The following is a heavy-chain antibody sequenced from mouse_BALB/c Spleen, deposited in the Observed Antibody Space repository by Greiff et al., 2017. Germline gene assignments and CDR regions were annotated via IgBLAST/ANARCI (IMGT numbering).Heavy chain of an antibody. CDR3: ARDYVSSYLAY. Sequence: EVHLVESGGGLVQPGGSRKLSCAASGFTFSSCGMNWVRQAPEKGLEWVAYISSGSSTIYYADTVKGRFTISRDNPKNTLFLQMTSLRSEDTAMYYCARDYVSSYLAYWGQGTLVTVSA. CDR2: ISSGSSTI. J-gene: IGHJ3*01. CDR1: GFTFSSCG. D-gene: IGHD1-1*01. V-gene: IGHV5-17*02.